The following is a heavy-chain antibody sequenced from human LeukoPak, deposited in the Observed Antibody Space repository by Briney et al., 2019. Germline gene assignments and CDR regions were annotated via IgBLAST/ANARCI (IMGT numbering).Heavy chain of an antibody. CDR2: ITGAGSST. CDR3: ARKVAVAMDLDY. V-gene: IGHV3-23*01. J-gene: IGHJ4*02. D-gene: IGHD5-18*01. Sequence: GGSLRLSCAASGFTFRSYGMTWVRQVPGKGLEWVSSITGAGSSTKYADSVNGRFTISRDNSKNTVSLQMTGLRAEDTAVYYCARKVAVAMDLDYWGQGTLVTVSS. CDR1: GFTFRSYG.